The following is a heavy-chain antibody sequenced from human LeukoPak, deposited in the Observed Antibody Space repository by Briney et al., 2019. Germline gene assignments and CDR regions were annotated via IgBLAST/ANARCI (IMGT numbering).Heavy chain of an antibody. D-gene: IGHD5-12*01. J-gene: IGHJ4*02. CDR3: AREYSAFDY. CDR2: IYYSGST. V-gene: IGHV4-61*08. CDR1: GDPISSYSDY. Sequence: SETLSLTCTVSGDPISSYSDYKWTWIRPPPGKRLERIGYIYYSGSTNYNPSLRSRVTISVDTSKNQFSLKLTSVTAADTAVYYCAREYSAFDYWSQGTLVTVSS.